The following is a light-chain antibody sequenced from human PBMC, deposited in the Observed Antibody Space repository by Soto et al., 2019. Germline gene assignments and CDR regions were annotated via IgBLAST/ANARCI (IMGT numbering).Light chain of an antibody. CDR3: QQSFTTPLT. J-gene: IGKJ4*01. V-gene: IGKV1-39*01. CDR1: QSIGRF. Sequence: DIHMTQSPSSLSASLVDIVTITCXASQSIGRFLNWHQQKPGKAPNVLINVASTLRSGVPSRFSGSGSGTDFNLTINSLQPEDFATYFCQQSFTTPLTFGGGTKVDIK. CDR2: VAS.